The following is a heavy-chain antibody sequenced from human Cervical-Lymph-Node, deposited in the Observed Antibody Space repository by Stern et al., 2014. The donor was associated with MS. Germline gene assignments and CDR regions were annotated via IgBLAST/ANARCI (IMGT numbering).Heavy chain of an antibody. J-gene: IGHJ4*02. Sequence: QVHLQESGPGLVKPSQTLSLTCTVSGGSISSGGYSWSWIRQHPGKGLEWIGVIYYSGGTHYNPSLKSRVTISVDTSKNQFSLKLSSVTAADTAVYYCARGVAAAEYFDYWGQGTLVTVSS. D-gene: IGHD6-13*01. CDR1: GGSISSGGYS. CDR2: IYYSGGT. CDR3: ARGVAAAEYFDY. V-gene: IGHV4-31*03.